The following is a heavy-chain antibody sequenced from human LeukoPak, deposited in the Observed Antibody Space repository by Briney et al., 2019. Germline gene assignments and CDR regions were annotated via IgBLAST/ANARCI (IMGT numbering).Heavy chain of an antibody. V-gene: IGHV1-3*03. CDR2: INAGNGNT. D-gene: IGHD2-15*01. CDR1: GYTFTSYA. Sequence: GASVKVSCKASGYTFTSYAMHWVRQAPGQRLEWMGWINAGNGNTKYSQEFQGRVTITADKSTSTAYMELSSLRSEDTAVYYCARSGGSFDAFDIWGQGTMVTVSS. CDR3: ARSGGSFDAFDI. J-gene: IGHJ3*02.